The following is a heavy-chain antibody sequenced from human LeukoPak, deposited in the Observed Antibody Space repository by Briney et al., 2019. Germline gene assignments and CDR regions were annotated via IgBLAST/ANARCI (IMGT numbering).Heavy chain of an antibody. CDR1: GFTFSSYG. CDR2: ISYDGSNK. V-gene: IGHV3-30*03. D-gene: IGHD3-22*01. J-gene: IGHJ4*02. Sequence: GGSLRLSCAASGFTFSSYGMHWVRQAPGKGLEWVAVISYDGSNKYYADSVKGRFTISRDNSKNTLYLQMNSLRAEDTAVYYCARDEGYYDSSGSFDYWGQGTLVTVSS. CDR3: ARDEGYYDSSGSFDY.